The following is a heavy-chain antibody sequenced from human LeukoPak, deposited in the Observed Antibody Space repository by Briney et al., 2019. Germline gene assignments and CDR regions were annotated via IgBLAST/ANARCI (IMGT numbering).Heavy chain of an antibody. CDR3: AKDLYYYDSSGYFGDAFDI. CDR2: ISGSGGST. V-gene: IGHV3-23*01. Sequence: QSGGSLRLSCAASGFTFSSYAMSWVRQAPGKGLEWVSAISGSGGSTYYADSVKGRFTISRDNSKNTLYLQMNSLRAEDTAVYYCAKDLYYYDSSGYFGDAFDIWGQGTMVTVSS. J-gene: IGHJ3*02. CDR1: GFTFSSYA. D-gene: IGHD3-22*01.